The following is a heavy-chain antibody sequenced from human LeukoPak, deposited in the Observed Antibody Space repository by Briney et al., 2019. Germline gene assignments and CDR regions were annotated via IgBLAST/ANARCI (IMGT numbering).Heavy chain of an antibody. D-gene: IGHD3-10*01. CDR3: ARDRANAFDI. Sequence: SGGSLRLSCAASGFTFSSYSMNWVRQAPGRGLEWVSSISITSNYIYYADSVKGRFTISRDNAKNSLYRQMNSLRAEDTAVYYCARDRANAFDIWGQGTMVTVSS. CDR2: ISITSNYI. V-gene: IGHV3-21*01. CDR1: GFTFSSYS. J-gene: IGHJ3*02.